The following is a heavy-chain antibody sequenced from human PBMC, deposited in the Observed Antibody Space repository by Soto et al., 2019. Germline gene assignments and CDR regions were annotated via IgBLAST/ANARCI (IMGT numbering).Heavy chain of an antibody. J-gene: IGHJ6*02. CDR3: ASVVGNFWSGYSDYYGMDV. V-gene: IGHV1-2*04. D-gene: IGHD3-3*01. CDR2: INPNSGGT. Sequence: QVQLVQSGAEVKKPGASVKVSCKASGYTFTGYYMHWVRQAPGQGLEWMGWINPNSGGTNYAQKFQGWVTMTRHKSISTAYMELSRLRSDDTAVYYCASVVGNFWSGYSDYYGMDVWGQGTTVTVSS. CDR1: GYTFTGYY.